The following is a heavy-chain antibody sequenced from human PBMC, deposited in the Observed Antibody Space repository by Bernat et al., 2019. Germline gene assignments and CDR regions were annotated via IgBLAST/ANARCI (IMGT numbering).Heavy chain of an antibody. D-gene: IGHD3-3*01. V-gene: IGHV3-53*02. J-gene: IGHJ4*02. CDR1: GLTVSSNY. CDR2: IYSGGAT. CDR3: ARLTRGQILGN. Sequence: EVQLVETGGGLIQPGGSLRLSCAASGLTVSSNYMSWVRQTPGKGLEWVSVIYSGGATYYADSVKGRFTISRDNSKNSLFLQMNSLRAEDTAVYYCARLTRGQILGNWGQGTLVTVSS.